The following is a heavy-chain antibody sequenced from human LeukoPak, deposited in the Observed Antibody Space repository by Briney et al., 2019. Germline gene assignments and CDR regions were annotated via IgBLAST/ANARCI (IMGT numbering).Heavy chain of an antibody. CDR1: GFTFSSYG. CDR2: ISSSGGTT. J-gene: IGHJ4*02. CDR3: ARDRGYSGYEAPGL. Sequence: GGSLRLSCAASGFTFSSYGMSWVRQAPGKGLEWVSGISSSGGTTYYADSVKGRFTISRDNAKNTLYLQMNSLRAEDTAVYYCARDRGYSGYEAPGLWGQGTLVTVSS. D-gene: IGHD5-12*01. V-gene: IGHV3-23*01.